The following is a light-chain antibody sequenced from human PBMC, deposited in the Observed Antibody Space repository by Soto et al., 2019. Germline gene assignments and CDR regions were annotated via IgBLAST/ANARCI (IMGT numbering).Light chain of an antibody. CDR2: EVS. J-gene: IGLJ1*01. V-gene: IGLV2-14*01. CDR3: SSYISRSRV. CDR1: SSDVCGYNY. Sequence: SALTQPASVSGSPGQSITISCTGTSSDVCGYNYVSWYQQHPGKAPKLIIYEVSNRPSGVSNRFSGSKSGNTASLTISGLQAEDEADYYCSSYISRSRVFGTGTKVTVL.